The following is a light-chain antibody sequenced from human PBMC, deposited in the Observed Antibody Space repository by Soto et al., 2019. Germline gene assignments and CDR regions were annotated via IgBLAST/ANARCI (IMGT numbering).Light chain of an antibody. CDR3: SSYTTSGTLV. CDR1: SSDVGGSNY. CDR2: EVS. V-gene: IGLV2-14*01. Sequence: QSALTQPTSVSGSPGQSITISCTGTSSDVGGSNYVSWYQQHPGKVPKVMIFEVSNRPSGISHRFSGCKSGNTASLTISGLQAEDEADYYCSSYTTSGTLVFGGGTKLTVL. J-gene: IGLJ2*01.